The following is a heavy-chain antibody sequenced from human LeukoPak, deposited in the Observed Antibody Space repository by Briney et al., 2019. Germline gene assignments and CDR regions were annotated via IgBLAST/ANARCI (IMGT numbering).Heavy chain of an antibody. V-gene: IGHV1-18*01. CDR1: GYTFTTYS. J-gene: IGHJ4*02. Sequence: GASVKVSCKASGYTFTTYSISWVRQAPGQGLEWMGWISPYNGNTNYAQKIQGRVTMTTDTSTSTAYMELRSLRSDDTAVYYCARLYYYDSTGYYYGYWGQGTLVTVSS. D-gene: IGHD3-22*01. CDR2: ISPYNGNT. CDR3: ARLYYYDSTGYYYGY.